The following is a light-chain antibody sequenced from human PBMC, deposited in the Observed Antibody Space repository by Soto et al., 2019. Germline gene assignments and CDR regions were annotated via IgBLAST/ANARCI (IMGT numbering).Light chain of an antibody. CDR3: NQYATYGT. V-gene: IGKV1-5*03. J-gene: IGKJ1*01. CDR1: QSISPW. CDR2: KAS. Sequence: DIQMTQSPSTLSASVGDRVTITCRASQSISPWLAWYQQIPGEAPKLLIYKASSLESWVPSRFSGSGSGTKSTSTITTRQPDKVAPNYCNQYATYGTLGKGT.